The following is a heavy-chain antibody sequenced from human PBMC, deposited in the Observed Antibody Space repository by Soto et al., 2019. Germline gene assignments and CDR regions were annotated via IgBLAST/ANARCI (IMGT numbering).Heavy chain of an antibody. D-gene: IGHD3-9*01. Sequence: GESLKISCKGSGYSFTSYWIGWVRQMPGKGLEWMGIIYPGDSDTRYSPSFQGQVTISADKSISTAYLQWSSLKASDTAMYYCARLNYDILTGYRYYYMDVWGKGNPGHRLL. V-gene: IGHV5-51*01. CDR3: ARLNYDILTGYRYYYMDV. J-gene: IGHJ6*03. CDR1: GYSFTSYW. CDR2: IYPGDSDT.